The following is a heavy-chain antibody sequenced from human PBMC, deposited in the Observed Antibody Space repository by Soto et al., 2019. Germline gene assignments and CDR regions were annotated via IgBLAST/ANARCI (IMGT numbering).Heavy chain of an antibody. V-gene: IGHV3-23*01. CDR3: ARVSALFWSGYYSTDY. CDR2: ISGSGDST. Sequence: GGSLRLSCAASGFTFSSYSMNWVRQARGKGLEWVSAISGSGDSTYYADSVKGRFTISRDNSKNTLYLQMNSLRAEDTAVYYCARVSALFWSGYYSTDYWGQGTLVTVSS. J-gene: IGHJ4*02. CDR1: GFTFSSYS. D-gene: IGHD3-3*01.